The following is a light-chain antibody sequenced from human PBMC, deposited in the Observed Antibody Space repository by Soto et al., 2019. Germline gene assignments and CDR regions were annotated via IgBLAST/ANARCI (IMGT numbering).Light chain of an antibody. CDR3: QQSYITPRT. J-gene: IGKJ1*01. V-gene: IGKV1-39*01. CDR2: AAS. Sequence: DIRMTQSPSSQSASVGDRITITCRASLSISSSLNWYQQKPGKAPRLLIYAASRLQSGAPSRFSGSGSGTDFTLTITSLQPEDFATYYCQQSYITPRTFDQGTKVDIK. CDR1: LSISSS.